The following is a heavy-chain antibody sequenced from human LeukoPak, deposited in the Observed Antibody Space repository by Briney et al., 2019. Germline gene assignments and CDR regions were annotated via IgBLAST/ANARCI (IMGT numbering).Heavy chain of an antibody. CDR2: ISSSSSHI. V-gene: IGHV3-21*05. J-gene: IGHJ4*02. CDR1: GFTFSSYA. CDR3: ARGDGDDNWLIDY. Sequence: GGSLRLSCAASGFTFSSYAMSWVRQAPGKGLEWISYISSSSSHIQYADSVKGRFTISRDNARNSLYLQMNNLRAEDTAVYHCARGDGDDNWLIDYWGQGTLVTVSS. D-gene: IGHD1-1*01.